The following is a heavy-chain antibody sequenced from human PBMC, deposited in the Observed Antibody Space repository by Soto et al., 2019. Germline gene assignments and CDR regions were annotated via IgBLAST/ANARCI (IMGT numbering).Heavy chain of an antibody. J-gene: IGHJ4*02. CDR1: GFSFSSYA. CDR3: AKDSPPDD. V-gene: IGHV3-23*01. Sequence: EVQLLESGGGLVQPGGSLRLSCAASGFSFSSYAMTWVRQAPGRGLEWVSGTSGSGGSTHYADFVKGRFTISRDNSKNTLYLQMYSLRAEDTAVYYCAKDSPPDDWGQGTLVTVSS. CDR2: TSGSGGST.